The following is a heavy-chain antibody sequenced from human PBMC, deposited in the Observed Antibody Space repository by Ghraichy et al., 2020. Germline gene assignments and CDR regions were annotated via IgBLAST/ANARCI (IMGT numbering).Heavy chain of an antibody. CDR3: ASVGRYGGTPGNSADFDY. J-gene: IGHJ4*02. CDR2: ISYDGSIK. D-gene: IGHD4-23*01. Sequence: GESLNISCAASGFSFSSHAMYWVRQAPGRGLEWVTYISYDGSIKYYADSVKGRFTISRDNSKNTLYLLMNSLGADDTAVYYCASVGRYGGTPGNSADFDYWGQGTLVTVSS. CDR1: GFSFSSHA. V-gene: IGHV3-30*04.